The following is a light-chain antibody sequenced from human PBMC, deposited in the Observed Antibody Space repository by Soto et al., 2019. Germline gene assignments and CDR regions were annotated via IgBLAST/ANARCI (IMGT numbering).Light chain of an antibody. CDR3: QQFGSSPLYT. CDR1: RSVSSTY. V-gene: IGKV3-20*01. CDR2: GAS. Sequence: EIVLTQSPGTLSLSPGERVTLSCRASRSVSSTYLAWYQQKPGQAPRLLIYGASSRATGIPDRFSGSGSGTDLTLTISRLEPEDFAVYYCQQFGSSPLYTFGQGTKLEIK. J-gene: IGKJ2*01.